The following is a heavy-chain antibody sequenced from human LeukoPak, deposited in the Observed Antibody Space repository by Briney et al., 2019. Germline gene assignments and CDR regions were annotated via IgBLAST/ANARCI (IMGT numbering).Heavy chain of an antibody. CDR2: IYYSGST. J-gene: IGHJ3*02. Sequence: PSETLSLTCTVSGGSISSYYWSWIRQPPGKGLEWMGYIYYSGSTNYNPSLKSRVTISVDTSKNQFSLKLSSVTAADTAVYYCAREGSNNAFDIWGQGTMVTVSS. D-gene: IGHD2-8*01. V-gene: IGHV4-59*01. CDR1: GGSISSYY. CDR3: AREGSNNAFDI.